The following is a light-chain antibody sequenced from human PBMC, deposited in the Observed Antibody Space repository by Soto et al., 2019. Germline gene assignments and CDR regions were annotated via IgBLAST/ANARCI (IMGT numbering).Light chain of an antibody. J-gene: IGKJ5*01. Sequence: IQLTQSPSSLSASVGETVTITCRASQDIDSSLNWYRHKPRKAPKLLVYAVSFLETGVPSRFSGRGSGTVFSLTINSLQSDDFATYYCQQHDGRPTMTFGQGTRL. CDR2: AVS. CDR1: QDIDSS. CDR3: QQHDGRPTMT. V-gene: IGKV1-33*01.